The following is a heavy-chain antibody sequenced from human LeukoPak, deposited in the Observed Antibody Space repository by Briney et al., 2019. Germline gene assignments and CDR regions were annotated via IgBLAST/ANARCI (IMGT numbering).Heavy chain of an antibody. V-gene: IGHV4-59*01. D-gene: IGHD2-8*01. J-gene: IGHJ6*03. CDR3: ARGVMGFSYYYYMDV. Sequence: SETLSLTCTVAGGSIVDYYWSWIRQPPGKRLEWIGYVHHSGSTNRNPSLASRATISVDTSKNQFSLRLRSVTAADTAVYYCARGVMGFSYYYYMDVWGKGTTVSVSS. CDR2: VHHSGST. CDR1: GGSIVDYY.